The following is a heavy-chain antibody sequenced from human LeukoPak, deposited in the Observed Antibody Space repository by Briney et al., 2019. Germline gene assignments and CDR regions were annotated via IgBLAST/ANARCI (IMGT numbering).Heavy chain of an antibody. CDR3: ARLSYGANWFDP. CDR2: IYYSGST. Sequence: SETLSLTCTVSGGPISSYYWSWIRQPPGKGLEWIGYIYYSGSTNYNPSLKSRVTISVDTSKNQFSLKLSSVTAADTAVYYCARLSYGANWFDPWGQGTLVTVSS. D-gene: IGHD3-16*01. V-gene: IGHV4-59*08. J-gene: IGHJ5*02. CDR1: GGPISSYY.